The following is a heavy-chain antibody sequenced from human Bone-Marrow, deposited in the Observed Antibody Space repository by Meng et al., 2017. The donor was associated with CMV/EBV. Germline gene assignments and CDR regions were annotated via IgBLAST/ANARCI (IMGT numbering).Heavy chain of an antibody. V-gene: IGHV1-69*10. CDR3: ARDGICGVVTLSDAFDI. CDR2: VIPMLGIS. D-gene: IGHD3-3*01. Sequence: SVKVSCKASGGTFSSYAISWVRLAPGQGLEWMGGVIPMLGISNYAQKFQGRVTITADKSTTTAYMELSSLRSEDTAVYYCARDGICGVVTLSDAFDIWGQGTMVTVSS. CDR1: GGTFSSYA. J-gene: IGHJ3*02.